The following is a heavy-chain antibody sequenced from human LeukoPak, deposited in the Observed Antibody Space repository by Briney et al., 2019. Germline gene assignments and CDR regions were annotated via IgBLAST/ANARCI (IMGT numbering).Heavy chain of an antibody. CDR2: FSVTDKTT. CDR1: GFTFSSYA. CDR3: AKDPSVYYGDYIIR. V-gene: IGHV3-23*01. D-gene: IGHD4-17*01. J-gene: IGHJ4*02. Sequence: GGSLRLSCAASGFTFSSYAMSWVRQAPGKGLEWVSGFSVTDKTTYYADSVKGRFTISRDNSKNTLYLQMSSLRVEDTAVYYCAKDPSVYYGDYIIRWGQGTLVIVSS.